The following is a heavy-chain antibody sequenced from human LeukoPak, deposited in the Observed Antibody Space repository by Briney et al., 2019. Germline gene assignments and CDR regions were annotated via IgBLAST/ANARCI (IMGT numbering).Heavy chain of an antibody. D-gene: IGHD4-17*01. V-gene: IGHV3-33*01. J-gene: IGHJ4*02. CDR1: GFTFSSYA. CDR2: IWYDGGNK. CDR3: AIDPGYISGGHGDHGWSFDY. Sequence: GRSLRLSCTASGFTFSSYAMHWVRQAPGKGLEWVALIWYDGGNKFYADSVKGRFTISRDNSKNTMYLQMNSLRAEDTAVYYCAIDPGYISGGHGDHGWSFDYWGQGTLVTVSS.